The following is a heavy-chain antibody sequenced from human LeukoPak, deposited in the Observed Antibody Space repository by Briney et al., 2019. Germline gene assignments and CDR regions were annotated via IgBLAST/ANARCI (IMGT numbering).Heavy chain of an antibody. J-gene: IGHJ4*02. CDR1: GGSISSSSYY. Sequence: PSETLSLTCTISGGSISSSSYYWGWIRQPPGKGLEWLGSIYYRGSTYYNPSLKSRVTISVDTSKNQFSLKLSSVTAADTAVYYCASGSRVAAMIFAYWGQGTLVTVSS. CDR2: IYYRGST. V-gene: IGHV4-39*01. CDR3: ASGSRVAAMIFAY. D-gene: IGHD6-19*01.